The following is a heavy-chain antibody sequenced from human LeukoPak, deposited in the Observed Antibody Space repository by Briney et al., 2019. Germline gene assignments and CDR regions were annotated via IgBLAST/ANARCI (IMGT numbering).Heavy chain of an antibody. D-gene: IGHD4-23*01. CDR1: GFTFSNYE. CDR2: ISSSGSDI. CDR3: ARDYGGSSPFDY. Sequence: QPGGSLRLSCAASGFTFSNYEMHWVRQAPGKGLEWVSYISSSGSDIYYADSVKGRFTISRDNAKNSLYLHMNSLRAEDTAVYYCARDYGGSSPFDYWGQGTLVTVSS. V-gene: IGHV3-48*03. J-gene: IGHJ4*02.